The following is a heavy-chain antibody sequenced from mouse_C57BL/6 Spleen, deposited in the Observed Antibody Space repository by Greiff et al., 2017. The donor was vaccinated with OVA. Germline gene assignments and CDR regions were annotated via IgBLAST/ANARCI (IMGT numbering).Heavy chain of an antibody. CDR3: ARGRSYYYFFAY. V-gene: IGHV1-82*01. J-gene: IGHJ3*01. CDR2: IYPGDGDT. Sequence: LKESGPELVKPGASVKISCKASGYAFSSSWMNWVKQRPGKGLEWIGRIYPGDGDTNYNGKFKGKATLTADKSSSTAYMQLSSLTSEDSAVYFCARGRSYYYFFAYWGQGTLVTVSA. D-gene: IGHD1-1*01. CDR1: GYAFSSSW.